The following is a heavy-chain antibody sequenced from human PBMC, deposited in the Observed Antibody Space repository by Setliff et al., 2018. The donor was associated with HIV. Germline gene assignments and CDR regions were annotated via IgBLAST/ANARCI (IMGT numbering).Heavy chain of an antibody. D-gene: IGHD5-12*01. CDR3: ARVVVERATIYDL. Sequence: SETLSLTCTVSGGSINSFYWNWVRQPAGRGLEWIGRIFASGNTNYNPSLKSRITMPVDTSEDQFSLKLSSVTAADTAVYYCARVVVERATIYDLWGPGTLVTVSS. J-gene: IGHJ5*02. CDR2: IFASGNT. CDR1: GGSINSFY. V-gene: IGHV4-4*07.